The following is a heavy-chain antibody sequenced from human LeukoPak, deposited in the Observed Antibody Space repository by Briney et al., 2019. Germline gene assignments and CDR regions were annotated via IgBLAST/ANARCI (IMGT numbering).Heavy chain of an antibody. CDR3: ARWGEDYYDSSGYYHD. V-gene: IGHV1-69*04. D-gene: IGHD3-22*01. Sequence: GSSVKVSCKASGGTFSSYAISWVRQAPGQGLEWMGRIIPIFGIANYAQEFQGRVTITADKSTSTAYMELSSLRSEDTAVYYCARWGEDYYDSSGYYHDWGQGTLVTVSS. J-gene: IGHJ4*02. CDR2: IIPIFGIA. CDR1: GGTFSSYA.